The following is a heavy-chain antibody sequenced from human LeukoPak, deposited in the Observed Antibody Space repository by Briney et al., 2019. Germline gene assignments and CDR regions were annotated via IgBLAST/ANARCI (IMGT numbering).Heavy chain of an antibody. Sequence: GGSLRLSCAASGFTFSSCGFNWVRQAPGKGLEWVSSIGPTGTDRYYADSVRGRFTISRDNAKNSMYLQMDSLRDEDTAVYYCATVTIGRHYDYWGQGTLLTVSS. D-gene: IGHD1-14*01. CDR2: IGPTGTDR. CDR3: ATVTIGRHYDY. J-gene: IGHJ4*02. CDR1: GFTFSSCG. V-gene: IGHV3-21*01.